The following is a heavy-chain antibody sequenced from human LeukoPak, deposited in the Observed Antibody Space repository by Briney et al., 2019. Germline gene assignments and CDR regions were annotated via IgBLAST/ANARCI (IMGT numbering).Heavy chain of an antibody. Sequence: GASVKVSFKASGGTFSNYAISWVRQAPGQGLEWMGGSIPIFGATKYAQKFQGRVTIATDESTSTAYMELSSLRSEDTAVYYCARGRWLQLYYMDVWGKGTTVTVSS. D-gene: IGHD5-24*01. CDR1: GGTFSNYA. V-gene: IGHV1-69*05. CDR3: ARGRWLQLYYMDV. CDR2: SIPIFGAT. J-gene: IGHJ6*03.